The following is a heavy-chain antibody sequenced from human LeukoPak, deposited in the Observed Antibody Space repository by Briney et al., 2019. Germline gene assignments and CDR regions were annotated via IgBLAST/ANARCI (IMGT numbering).Heavy chain of an antibody. CDR1: GYTFTSYS. CDR2: INPSSGST. D-gene: IGHD3-22*01. Sequence: AASVKVSCKASGYTFTSYSMNWVRQAPGQGLEWMGKINPSSGSTDYAQKFQGRVTMTRDTSTSTVYMELSSLRSEDTAVYYCARDPVGTYYYDSSGYSGVGYWGQGTLVTVSS. V-gene: IGHV1-46*01. CDR3: ARDPVGTYYYDSSGYSGVGY. J-gene: IGHJ4*02.